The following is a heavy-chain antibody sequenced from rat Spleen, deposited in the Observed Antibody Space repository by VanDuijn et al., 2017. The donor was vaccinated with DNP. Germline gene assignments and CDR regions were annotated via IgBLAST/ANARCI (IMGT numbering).Heavy chain of an antibody. CDR3: ARWSSSHWYFGF. J-gene: IGHJ1*01. CDR2: IRYDGGSI. D-gene: IGHD1-2*01. Sequence: EVQLVESGGGSVQPGGSLKLSCAGSGFTFSDYYMAWVRQAPTKGLEWVAYIRYDGGSIYYGESVKGRFTISRDNARNTLYLQINSLRSEDMATYYCARWSSSHWYFGFWGPGTMVTVSS. V-gene: IGHV5-22*01. CDR1: GFTFSDYY.